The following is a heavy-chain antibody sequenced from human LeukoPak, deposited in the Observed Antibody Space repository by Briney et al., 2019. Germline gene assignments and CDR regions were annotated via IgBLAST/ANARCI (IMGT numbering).Heavy chain of an antibody. V-gene: IGHV5-51*01. CDR1: GYSFTSHW. CDR2: ILPGDSDT. J-gene: IGHJ5*02. CDR3: ARQNYDSMTGPNWFDP. D-gene: IGHD3-9*01. Sequence: GESLKISCKGSGYSFTSHWIGWVRQMPGKGLEWMGIILPGDSDTRYCPSFQGQVTISVDKSISTAYLQWSSLRASDTAIYYCARQNYDSMTGPNWFDPWGQGTLVTVSS.